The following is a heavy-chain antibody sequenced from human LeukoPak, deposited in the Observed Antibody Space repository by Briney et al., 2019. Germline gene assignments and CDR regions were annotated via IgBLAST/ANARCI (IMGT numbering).Heavy chain of an antibody. J-gene: IGHJ4*03. D-gene: IGHD2-2*01. Sequence: ASVKVSCKASGYTLSNYDINWIRQATGQGLDWMGWVSPKTGDTGYTQKFRGRVTMTWNTPINTAYMELSGLRSDDTAVYYCARGRPHADWGQGTPVTVSS. CDR2: VSPKTGDT. CDR3: ARGRPHAD. CDR1: GYTLSNYD. V-gene: IGHV1-8*01.